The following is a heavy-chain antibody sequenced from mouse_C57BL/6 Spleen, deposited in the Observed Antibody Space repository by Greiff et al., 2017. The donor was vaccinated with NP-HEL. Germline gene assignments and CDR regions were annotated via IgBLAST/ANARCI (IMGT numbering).Heavy chain of an antibody. CDR2: ISNGGGST. CDR3: ARHDYYGSSPAWFAY. J-gene: IGHJ3*01. CDR1: GFTFSDYY. Sequence: EVKLMESGGGLVQPGGSLKLSCAASGFTFSDYYMYWVRQTPEKRLEWVAYISNGGGSTYYPDTVKGRFTISRDNAKNTLYLQMSRLKSEDTAMYYCARHDYYGSSPAWFAYWGQGTLVTVSA. V-gene: IGHV5-12*01. D-gene: IGHD1-1*01.